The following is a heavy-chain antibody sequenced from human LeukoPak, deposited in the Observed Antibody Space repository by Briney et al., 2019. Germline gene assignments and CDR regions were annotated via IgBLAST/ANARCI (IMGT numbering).Heavy chain of an antibody. V-gene: IGHV1-69*13. D-gene: IGHD3-22*01. Sequence: SVKVSCKASGGTFSSYAISWVRQAPGQGLEWMGGIIPIFGTANYAQKFQGRVTITANESTSTAYMELSSLRSEDTAVYYCAREEIVVAKGPFDYWGQGTLVTVSS. J-gene: IGHJ4*02. CDR3: AREEIVVAKGPFDY. CDR2: IIPIFGTA. CDR1: GGTFSSYA.